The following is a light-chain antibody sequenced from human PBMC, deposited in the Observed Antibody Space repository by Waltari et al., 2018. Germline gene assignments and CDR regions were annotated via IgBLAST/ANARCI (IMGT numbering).Light chain of an antibody. CDR3: SSYTSSSKRV. V-gene: IGLV2-14*01. CDR1: SSDVGGYNY. CDR2: DVS. Sequence: QSALTQPASVSGSPGQSITISCTGTSSDVGGYNYVSWYQQHPGKAPKLMIYDVSKRPSGVSSRFSGSKSGNTASLTISGLQAEDEADYYCSSYTSSSKRVFGGGTKLTVL. J-gene: IGLJ2*01.